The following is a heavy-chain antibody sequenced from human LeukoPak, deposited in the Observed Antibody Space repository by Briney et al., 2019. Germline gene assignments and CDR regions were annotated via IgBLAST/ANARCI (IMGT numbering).Heavy chain of an antibody. Sequence: GGSLRLSCAASGFTVSSNYMSWVRQAPGKGLEWVSVIYSGGSTYYADSVKGRFTISRDNSKNTLYLQMNSLRAEDTAVYYCPRVPPNSNYVPYYYYSYYTDVSGNGTTVTVSS. D-gene: IGHD4-11*01. CDR2: IYSGGST. CDR1: GFTVSSNY. J-gene: IGHJ6*03. CDR3: PRVPPNSNYVPYYYYSYYTDV. V-gene: IGHV3-66*02.